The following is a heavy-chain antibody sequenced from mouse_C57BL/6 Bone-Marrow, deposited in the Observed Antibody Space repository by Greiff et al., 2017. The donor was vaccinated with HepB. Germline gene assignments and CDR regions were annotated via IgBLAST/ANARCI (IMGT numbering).Heavy chain of an antibody. Sequence: EVQVVESGGGLVQPKGSLKLSCAASGFTFNTYAMHWVRQAPGKGLEWVARIRSKSSNYATYYADSVKDRFTISRDDSQSMLYLQMNNLKTEDTAMYYCVRALDSSAGFAYWGQGTLVTVSA. D-gene: IGHD3-2*02. J-gene: IGHJ3*01. CDR1: GFTFNTYA. V-gene: IGHV10-3*01. CDR2: IRSKSSNYAT. CDR3: VRALDSSAGFAY.